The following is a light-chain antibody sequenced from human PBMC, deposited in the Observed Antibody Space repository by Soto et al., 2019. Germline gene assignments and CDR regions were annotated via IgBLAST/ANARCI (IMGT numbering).Light chain of an antibody. CDR1: QSVSSK. Sequence: EIVMTQSPATLSVSPGERATLSCRASQSVSSKLAWYQQKPGQAARFLIYGASTRATGMPARFSGSGSRTDFTFTISNLQAEDFAVDYCQHYIDQPSTLMFCQGKKVDI. J-gene: IGKJ1*01. CDR3: QHYIDQPSTLM. CDR2: GAS. V-gene: IGKV3-15*01.